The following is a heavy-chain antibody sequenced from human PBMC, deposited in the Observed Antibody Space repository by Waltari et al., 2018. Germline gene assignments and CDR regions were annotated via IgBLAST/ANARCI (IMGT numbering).Heavy chain of an antibody. CDR2: ISSSSSYI. CDR3: ARDLLAXTGGYFDY. J-gene: IGHJ4*02. D-gene: IGHD2-21*01. CDR1: GFTFXXXX. V-gene: IGHV3-21*01. Sequence: EVQLVEXGGGLVXPGGSLRLSCAASGFTFXXXXMNWVRQXPGKGLEWVSSISSSSSYIYYADSXKGRFTISRDNAKNSLYLQMNSLXAEDTAVYXXARDLLAXTGGYFDYWGQGTLVXXSS.